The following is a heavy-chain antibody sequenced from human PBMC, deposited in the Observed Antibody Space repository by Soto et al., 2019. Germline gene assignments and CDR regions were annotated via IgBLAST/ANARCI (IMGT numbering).Heavy chain of an antibody. CDR2: ISYDGSDR. CDR3: ARSTYCNGGSCYPQY. J-gene: IGHJ4*02. D-gene: IGHD2-15*01. CDR1: VFTFSDYG. V-gene: IGHV3-30*03. Sequence: GPLRLSCEGPVFTFSDYGFHWVRQAPGKGLEWVAMISYDGSDRYYRDSVQGRFTISRDDSKNTVFLQMNSLRTEDTAMYYCARSTYCNGGSCYPQYWGPGTLVTVSS.